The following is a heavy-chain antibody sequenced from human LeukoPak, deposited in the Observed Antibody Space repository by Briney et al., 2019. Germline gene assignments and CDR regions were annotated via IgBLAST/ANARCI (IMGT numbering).Heavy chain of an antibody. CDR2: ISRLGT. Sequence: GGSLRLSCTGSGFMFNVYSMYWVRQAPGKGLEWVSGISRLGTFYADSVKGRFTISRDNSKNTLYLQMDSLRAEDTAVYYCAKSRWTYYDCGESWGQGTLVTVSS. CDR3: AKSRWTYYDCGES. J-gene: IGHJ5*02. D-gene: IGHD3-22*01. V-gene: IGHV3-23*01. CDR1: GFMFNVYS.